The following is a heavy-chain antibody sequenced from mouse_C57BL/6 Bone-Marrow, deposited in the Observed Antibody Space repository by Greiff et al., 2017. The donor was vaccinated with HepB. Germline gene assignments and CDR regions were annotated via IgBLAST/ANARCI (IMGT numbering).Heavy chain of an antibody. CDR1: GFSLTSYG. CDR2: IWGVGST. D-gene: IGHD1-1*01. J-gene: IGHJ3*01. V-gene: IGHV2-6*01. Sequence: QVQLKQSGPGLVAPSQSLSITCTVSGFSLTSYGVDWVRQSPGKGLEWLGVIWGVGSTNYNSALKSRLSISKDNSKSQVFLKMNSLQTDDTAMYYCASTTVVAWFAYWGQGTLVTVSA. CDR3: ASTTVVAWFAY.